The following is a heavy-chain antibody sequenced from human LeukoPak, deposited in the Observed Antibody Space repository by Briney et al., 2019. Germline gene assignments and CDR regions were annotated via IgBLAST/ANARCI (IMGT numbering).Heavy chain of an antibody. D-gene: IGHD2-15*01. CDR3: AFSAGRDLGYCSGGSCPFDY. CDR1: GYTFTGYY. J-gene: IGHJ4*02. Sequence: PSVNVSCKGSGYTFTGYYMHWVRQAPGQGLEWMGRINPNSGCTNYAKKFQGRVTMTRDTSISTAYMELSRLRSDDTAVYYCAFSAGRDLGYCSGGSCPFDYWGQGTLVTVSS. CDR2: INPNSGCT. V-gene: IGHV1-2*06.